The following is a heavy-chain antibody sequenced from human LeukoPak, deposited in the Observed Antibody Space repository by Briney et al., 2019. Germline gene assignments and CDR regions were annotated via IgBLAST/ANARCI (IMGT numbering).Heavy chain of an antibody. Sequence: EALVKVSCKASGGTFSSYAISWVRQAPGQGLEWMGGIIPIFGTANYAQKFQGRVTITADESTSTAYMELSSLRSEDTAVYYCARDWQTMPTRVNWFDPWGQGTLVTVSS. CDR1: GGTFSSYA. J-gene: IGHJ5*02. CDR2: IIPIFGTA. CDR3: ARDWQTMPTRVNWFDP. D-gene: IGHD1/OR15-1a*01. V-gene: IGHV1-69*01.